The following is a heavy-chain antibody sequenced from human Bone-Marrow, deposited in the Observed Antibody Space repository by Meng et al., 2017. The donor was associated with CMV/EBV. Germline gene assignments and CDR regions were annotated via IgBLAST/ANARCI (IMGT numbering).Heavy chain of an antibody. V-gene: IGHV1-8*01. J-gene: IGHJ6*02. CDR3: AREFGMRYQLLFSYYYYGMDV. CDR2: MNSNSGNT. CDR1: GYTFINHD. Sequence: ASVKVSCKASGYTFINHDINWVRQAAGQGLEWMGWMNSNSGNTGYAQKFQGRVTMTRDTSESTAYMELRSLRSDDTAVYYCAREFGMRYQLLFSYYYYGMDVWGQGTTVTVSS. D-gene: IGHD2-2*01.